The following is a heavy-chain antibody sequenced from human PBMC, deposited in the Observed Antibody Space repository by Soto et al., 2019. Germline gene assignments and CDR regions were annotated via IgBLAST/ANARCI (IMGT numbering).Heavy chain of an antibody. Sequence: GASVKVSCKASGYTFTSYYMHLVRQAPGQGLEWMGIINPSGGNTRYAQKFQGRVTMTRDTSTSTVYMELSSLRSEDTAVYYCARGLIYDSSGYYFDYWGQGTLVTVSS. D-gene: IGHD3-22*01. CDR3: ARGLIYDSSGYYFDY. CDR1: GYTFTSYY. J-gene: IGHJ4*02. CDR2: INPSGGNT. V-gene: IGHV1-46*01.